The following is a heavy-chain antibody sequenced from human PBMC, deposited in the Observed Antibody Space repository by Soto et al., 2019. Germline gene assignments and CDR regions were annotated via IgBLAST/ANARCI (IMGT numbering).Heavy chain of an antibody. CDR1: WFTITVNY. CDR2: IYSGGNT. Sequence: PXGSLRLSCAASWFTITVNYMNCARQAPGKGLEWVSTIYSGGNTYYADSVKGRFSISRDNSKNTLYLKMNSLRVDDTAIYYCASGFFFDPWGLGTLVTVSS. V-gene: IGHV3-53*01. D-gene: IGHD3-10*01. J-gene: IGHJ5*02. CDR3: ASGFFFDP.